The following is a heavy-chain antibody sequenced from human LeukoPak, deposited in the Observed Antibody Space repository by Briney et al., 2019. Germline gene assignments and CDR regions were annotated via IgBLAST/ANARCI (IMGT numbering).Heavy chain of an antibody. CDR3: ASRARPASIAVLNY. CDR1: GGSFSDYY. D-gene: IGHD2-2*01. CDR2: VHHSGST. J-gene: IGHJ4*02. Sequence: PSETLSLTCAVSGGSFSDYYWSWIRQPPGKGLEWIGEVHHSGSTNYNPSLKSRVTISVDTSKNQFSLKLSSVTAADTAVYYCASRARPASIAVLNYWGQGTLVTVSS. V-gene: IGHV4-34*01.